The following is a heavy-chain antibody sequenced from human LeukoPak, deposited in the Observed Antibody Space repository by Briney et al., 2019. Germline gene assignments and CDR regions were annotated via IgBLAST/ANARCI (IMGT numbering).Heavy chain of an antibody. CDR3: ARQMRDGDYDY. CDR1: GFTFSSSW. J-gene: IGHJ4*02. CDR2: IWYDGSNK. V-gene: IGHV3-33*07. D-gene: IGHD4-17*01. Sequence: GGSLRLSCAASGFTFSSSWMCWVRQAPGKGLEWVAVIWYDGSNKYYADSVKGRFTISRDNSKNTVYLEMNSLRAEDTAVYYCARQMRDGDYDYWGQGTLVTVSS.